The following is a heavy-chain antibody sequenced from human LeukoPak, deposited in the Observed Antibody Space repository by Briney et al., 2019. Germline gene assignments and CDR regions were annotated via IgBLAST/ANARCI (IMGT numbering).Heavy chain of an antibody. D-gene: IGHD3-10*01. CDR1: GGSISSYY. Sequence: SETPSLTCTVSGGSISSYYWSWIRQPPGKGPEWIGYTYNSGSSSYSPSFKSRVTISTDTPRNQFFLRLTSVTAADTAVYYCAGYYGSGQWDNWGQGTLVTVSS. CDR3: AGYYGSGQWDN. V-gene: IGHV4-59*12. J-gene: IGHJ4*02. CDR2: TYNSGSS.